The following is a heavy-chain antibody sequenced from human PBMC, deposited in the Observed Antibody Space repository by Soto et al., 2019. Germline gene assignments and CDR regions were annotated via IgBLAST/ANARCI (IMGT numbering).Heavy chain of an antibody. CDR3: VHSRCGGDCLQSYSSHYYYGMDV. V-gene: IGHV2-5*02. CDR2: IYWDNDK. Sequence: QITLKESGPTLVKPTQTLTLTCTFSGFSLNTGGLGVGWIRQPPGKALEWLALIYWDNDKRYSPSLMSRLTITKDTSKDXVXLXMXXMDPVDAATYYCVHSRCGGDCLQSYSSHYYYGMDVWGQGTTVTVSS. J-gene: IGHJ6*02. D-gene: IGHD2-21*02. CDR1: GFSLNTGGLG.